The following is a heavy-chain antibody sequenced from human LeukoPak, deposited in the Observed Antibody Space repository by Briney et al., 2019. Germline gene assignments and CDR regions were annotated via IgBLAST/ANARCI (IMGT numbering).Heavy chain of an antibody. CDR1: GFTFSHYW. V-gene: IGHV3-74*01. D-gene: IGHD6-6*01. J-gene: IGHJ4*02. CDR3: AKDGAARGGLDF. CDR2: VNSDGFYT. Sequence: LGGSLRLSCAASGFTFSHYWMHWVRQAPGKGLVWVSRVNSDGFYTRYADSVKGRFTISRDNAKNTLDLQMSSLRAEDTAVYYCAKDGAARGGLDFWGQGILVTVSS.